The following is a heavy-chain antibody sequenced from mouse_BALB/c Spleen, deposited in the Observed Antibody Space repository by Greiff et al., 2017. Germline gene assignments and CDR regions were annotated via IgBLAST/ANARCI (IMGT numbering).Heavy chain of an antibody. V-gene: IGHV5-6*01. CDR3: ASSYGNCYFDY. CDR1: GFTFSSYG. CDR2: ISSGGSYT. J-gene: IGHJ2*01. Sequence: EVHLVESGGDLVKPGGSLKLSCAASGFTFSSYGMSWVRQTPDKRLEWVATISSGGSYTYYPDSVKGRFTISRDNAKNTLYLQMSSLKSEDTSMYYCASSYGNCYFDYWGQGTTLTVSS. D-gene: IGHD2-10*01.